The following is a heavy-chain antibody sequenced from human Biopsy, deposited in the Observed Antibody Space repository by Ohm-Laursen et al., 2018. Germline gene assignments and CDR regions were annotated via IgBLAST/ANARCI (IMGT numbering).Heavy chain of an antibody. J-gene: IGHJ6*02. CDR1: GGSFSDYY. D-gene: IGHD5-12*01. CDR2: IYYDGIT. Sequence: DTLSLTCAVYGGSFSDYYWGWIRQPPGKGLEWIGNIYYDGITYYNPSLKSRVAMSVDTSKNQFSLRLTSVTAADTAVYYCARVAGGYAYYYGMDVWGQGTTVIVSS. V-gene: IGHV4-59*04. CDR3: ARVAGGYAYYYGMDV.